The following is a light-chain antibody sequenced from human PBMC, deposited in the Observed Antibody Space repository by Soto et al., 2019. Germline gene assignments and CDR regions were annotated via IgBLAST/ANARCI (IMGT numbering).Light chain of an antibody. Sequence: SALTQPASVSGSPGQSITISCTGTSSDVGGYNYVFWYQHPPGKAPKLMIYDVTNRPSGVSNRFSGSKSGNTASLTISGLQAEDEADYYCTSYTSSSTYVFGTGTKVTVL. CDR1: SSDVGGYNY. J-gene: IGLJ1*01. CDR2: DVT. CDR3: TSYTSSSTYV. V-gene: IGLV2-14*03.